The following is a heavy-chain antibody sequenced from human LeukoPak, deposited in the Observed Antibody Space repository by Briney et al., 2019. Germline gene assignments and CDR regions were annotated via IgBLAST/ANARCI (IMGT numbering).Heavy chain of an antibody. CDR3: AKRLIGSSTWHTFDY. CDR2: ITAGGGST. D-gene: IGHD6-13*01. Sequence: RGSLRLSCAASGFTFSSYAMSWVRQAPGKGLEWVSTITAGGGSTYYADSVKGRFTISRDNSKNTLYLQVDSLRAEDTAVYYCAKRLIGSSTWHTFDYWGQGTLVTVSS. J-gene: IGHJ4*02. CDR1: GFTFSSYA. V-gene: IGHV3-23*01.